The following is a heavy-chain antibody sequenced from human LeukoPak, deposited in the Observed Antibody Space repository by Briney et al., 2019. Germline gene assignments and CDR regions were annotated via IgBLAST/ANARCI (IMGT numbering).Heavy chain of an antibody. J-gene: IGHJ6*03. CDR2: IYTGGST. CDR1: GGSISSYY. V-gene: IGHV4-4*07. D-gene: IGHD6-13*01. CDR3: ARTGIAAAGTQRGFYYYYMDV. Sequence: AGTLCLTCAASGGSISSYYWSWIRQPPGKGLEWIARIYTGGSTNYNASLMSRVIMSVGTSKNQFSLKLSSVTAADTAVYYCARTGIAAAGTQRGFYYYYMDVWGKGTTVTISS.